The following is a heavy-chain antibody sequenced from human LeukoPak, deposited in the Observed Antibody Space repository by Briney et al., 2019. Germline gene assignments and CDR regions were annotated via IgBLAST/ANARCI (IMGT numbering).Heavy chain of an antibody. Sequence: GASVKVSCKASGYSFTSYDINWVRQATGQGPEWIGWMNPSSGNRGYAQRFQGRVTMTRETSTRTAYLELNSLTSDDTAVYYCAAHTDYYSSGGFGPWGQGNLVTVSS. V-gene: IGHV1-8*01. CDR3: AAHTDYYSSGGFGP. D-gene: IGHD3-10*01. CDR1: GYSFTSYD. CDR2: MNPSSGNR. J-gene: IGHJ5*02.